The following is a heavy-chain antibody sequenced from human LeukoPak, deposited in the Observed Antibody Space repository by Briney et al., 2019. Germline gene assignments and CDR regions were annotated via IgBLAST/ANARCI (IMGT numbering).Heavy chain of an antibody. CDR2: INHSGST. Sequence: KPSETLSLTCAVYGGSFSGYYWSWIRQPPGKGLEWIGEINHSGSTNYNPSLKSRVTISVDTSKNQFSLKLSSVTAADTAVYYCARGLQRRSIAARLKAPIWFDPWGQGTLVTVSS. J-gene: IGHJ5*02. CDR3: ARGLQRRSIAARLKAPIWFDP. V-gene: IGHV4-34*01. CDR1: GGSFSGYY. D-gene: IGHD6-6*01.